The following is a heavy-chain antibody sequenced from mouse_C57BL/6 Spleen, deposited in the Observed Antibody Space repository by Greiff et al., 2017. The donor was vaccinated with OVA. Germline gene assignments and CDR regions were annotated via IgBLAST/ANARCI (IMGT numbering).Heavy chain of an antibody. Sequence: QVQLQQPGAELVKPGASVKLSCKASGYTFTSYWMQWVKQRPGQGLEWIGEIDPSDSYTNYNQKFKGKATLTVDTSSSTAYMQLSSLTSEDSAVYYCALYYGYDGFAYWGQGTLVTVSA. J-gene: IGHJ3*01. CDR2: IDPSDSYT. CDR3: ALYYGYDGFAY. V-gene: IGHV1-50*01. CDR1: GYTFTSYW. D-gene: IGHD2-2*01.